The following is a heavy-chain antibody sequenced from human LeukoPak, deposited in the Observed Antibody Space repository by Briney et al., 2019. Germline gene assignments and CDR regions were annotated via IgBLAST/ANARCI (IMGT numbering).Heavy chain of an antibody. Sequence: ASVKVSCKASGYTFTSYGISWVRQAPGQGLEWMGWISAYNGNTNYAQKLQGRVTMTTDTSTSTAYMELRSLRSDDTAVYYCARMSPYMGATTSDAFDIWGQGTTVTVSS. CDR2: ISAYNGNT. CDR1: GYTFTSYG. J-gene: IGHJ3*02. CDR3: ARMSPYMGATTSDAFDI. V-gene: IGHV1-18*01. D-gene: IGHD5-12*01.